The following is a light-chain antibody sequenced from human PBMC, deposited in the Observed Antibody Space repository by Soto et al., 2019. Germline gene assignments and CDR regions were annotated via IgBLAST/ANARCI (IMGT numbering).Light chain of an antibody. CDR2: KAS. J-gene: IGKJ1*01. CDR3: QQYNTYSRT. Sequence: DIQMTQSPSTLSASVGDRVTITCRASQSISSWLAWYQQKPGKAPKLLIYKASSLESGVPSRFSGSGSGAEFTLTISNLQPDDFATYYCQQYNTYSRTVGQGTKGDIK. V-gene: IGKV1-5*03. CDR1: QSISSW.